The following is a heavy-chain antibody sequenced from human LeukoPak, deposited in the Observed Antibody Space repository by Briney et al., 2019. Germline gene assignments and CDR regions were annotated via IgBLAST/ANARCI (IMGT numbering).Heavy chain of an antibody. V-gene: IGHV1-2*02. CDR1: GYTFTGYY. J-gene: IGHJ6*03. CDR3: ARDNRGSTWRGHYYYYYYMDV. CDR2: INPNSGGT. D-gene: IGHD6-13*01. Sequence: ASVKVSCKASGYTFTGYYMHWVRQAPGQGLEWMGWINPNSGGTNYAQKFQGRVTMTRDTSISTAYMELSRLRSDDTAVYYCARDNRGSTWRGHYYYYYYMDVWGKGTTVTISS.